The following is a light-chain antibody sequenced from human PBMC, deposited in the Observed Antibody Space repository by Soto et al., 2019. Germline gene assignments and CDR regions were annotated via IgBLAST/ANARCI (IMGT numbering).Light chain of an antibody. CDR2: GAS. CDR3: QHYGDSSWT. J-gene: IGKJ1*01. V-gene: IGKV3-20*01. Sequence: EIVMTQSPATLSVSPWERATLSCRASQSVSSYLAWYQQKPGQAPRLLIFGASNRATGIPDRFSGSGSGTDFTLTISRLEPDDFAVYYCQHYGDSSWTFGQGTKVDIK. CDR1: QSVSSY.